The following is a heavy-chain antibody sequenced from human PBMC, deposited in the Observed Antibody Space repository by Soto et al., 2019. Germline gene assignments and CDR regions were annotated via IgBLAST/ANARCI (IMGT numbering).Heavy chain of an antibody. CDR2: IYYSGST. Sequence: QLQLQESGPGLVKPSETLSLTCTVSGDSISSSSYYWGWIRQPPGKGLEWIGSIYYSGSTYYNPSLKSRVTVSVDSSKNQFSLELSSVTAADTALYYCARHVYYGSGSGGNFDYWGQGTLVTVSS. CDR1: GDSISSSSYY. J-gene: IGHJ4*02. CDR3: ARHVYYGSGSGGNFDY. D-gene: IGHD3-10*01. V-gene: IGHV4-39*01.